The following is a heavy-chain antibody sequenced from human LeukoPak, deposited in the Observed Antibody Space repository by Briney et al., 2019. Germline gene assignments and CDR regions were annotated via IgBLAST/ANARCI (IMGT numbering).Heavy chain of an antibody. CDR1: GYTFTSYG. J-gene: IGHJ4*02. CDR2: ISAYNGNT. Sequence: GASVKVSCKASGYTFTSYGISWVRQAPGQGLEWMGWISAYNGNTNYAQKFQGRVTMTRDTSTSTVYMELSSLRSEDTAVYYCARAMSSSWYENDYWGQGTLVTVSS. V-gene: IGHV1-18*01. D-gene: IGHD6-13*01. CDR3: ARAMSSSWYENDY.